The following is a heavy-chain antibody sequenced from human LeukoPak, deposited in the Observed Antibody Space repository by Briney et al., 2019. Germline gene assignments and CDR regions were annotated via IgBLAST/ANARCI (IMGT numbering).Heavy chain of an antibody. D-gene: IGHD6-19*01. CDR3: ARQAEYSSGWHYNRPLDY. CDR1: GGSISSGDYY. Sequence: NPSETLSLTCTVSGGSISSGDYYWSWIRQPPGKGLEWIGYIYYSGSTYYNPSLKSRVTISVDTSKNQFSLKLSSVTAADTAVYYCARQAEYSSGWHYNRPLDYWGQGTLVTVSS. CDR2: IYYSGST. V-gene: IGHV4-30-4*01. J-gene: IGHJ4*02.